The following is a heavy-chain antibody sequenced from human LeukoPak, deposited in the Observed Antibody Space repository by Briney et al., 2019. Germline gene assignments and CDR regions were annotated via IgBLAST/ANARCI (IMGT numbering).Heavy chain of an antibody. CDR1: GSFIGSSSYY. Sequence: PSETLSLTCTVSGSFIGSSSYYWAWIRQPPGKGLEWIVTIYYSGNTYYNPSFKSRATISVDTSKNQFYLKLNSVTDADTALYYCARRWSTSWTTFDYWGQGTLVTVSS. V-gene: IGHV4-39*01. J-gene: IGHJ4*02. CDR2: IYYSGNT. CDR3: ARRWSTSWTTFDY. D-gene: IGHD6-13*01.